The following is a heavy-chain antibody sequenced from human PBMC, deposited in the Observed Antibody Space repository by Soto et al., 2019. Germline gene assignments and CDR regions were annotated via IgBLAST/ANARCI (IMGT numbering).Heavy chain of an antibody. CDR3: ARHPPREPFDI. D-gene: IGHD1-1*01. CDR2: IYDSGST. J-gene: IGHJ3*02. V-gene: IGHV4-59*01. Sequence: QVQLQESGPGLVKASETLSLTCTVSGGSISTYYWSWIRQPSGKGLEWIGYIYDSGSTKYNPYLKSRVTILVDMSKNKFSLKLRSVTAADTAVYYCARHPPREPFDIWGQGTMVTVSS. CDR1: GGSISTYY.